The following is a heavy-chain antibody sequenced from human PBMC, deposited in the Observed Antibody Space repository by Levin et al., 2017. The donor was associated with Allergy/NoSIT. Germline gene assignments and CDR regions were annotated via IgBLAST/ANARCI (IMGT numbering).Heavy chain of an antibody. D-gene: IGHD6-13*01. V-gene: IGHV5-10-1*01. J-gene: IGHJ6*03. Sequence: GESLKISCKASGYIFTDYWISWVRQTPEKGLEWMGRIDPSDSYLNYSPSFQGHVTISADKSTNTAYVHWNSLQASDTAIYCCARLDGKGISAPTRNFFYMDVWGTGTTVTVSS. CDR1: GYIFTDYW. CDR2: IDPSDSYL. CDR3: ARLDGKGISAPTRNFFYMDV.